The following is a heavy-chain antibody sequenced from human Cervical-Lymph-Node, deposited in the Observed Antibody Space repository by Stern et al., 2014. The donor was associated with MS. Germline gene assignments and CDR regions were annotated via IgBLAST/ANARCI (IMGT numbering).Heavy chain of an antibody. CDR3: ARGGRGVGLEY. V-gene: IGHV3-30-3*01. CDR2: VSYDGTKR. J-gene: IGHJ4*02. D-gene: IGHD3-10*01. Sequence: VQLVESGGGVVQPGRSLSLSCVVSGFTFSTYAMHWVRQAPGKGLEWLAFVSYDGTKRNSTDSVKARFTISRDNSKNTLYLHMNSLRDEDTAVYFCARGGRGVGLEYWGQGALVTVSS. CDR1: GFTFSTYA.